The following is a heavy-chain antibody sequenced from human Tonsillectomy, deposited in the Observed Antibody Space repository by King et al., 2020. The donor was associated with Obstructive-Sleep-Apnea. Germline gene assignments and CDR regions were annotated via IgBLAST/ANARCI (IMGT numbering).Heavy chain of an antibody. CDR2: SSDYNVNI. CDR1: GYTFTSYG. CDR3: ARVGDSSTWSDFDN. V-gene: IGHV1-18*04. D-gene: IGHD6-13*01. Sequence: VQLVESGAEVKKPGASVKVSCKASGYTFTSYGISWVRQAPGQGLEGMGWSSDYNVNINSAQKLQGRVTMTTDTSTSTAYMELRSLRSDDTAVYYCARVGDSSTWSDFDNWGQGTLVTVSS. J-gene: IGHJ4*02.